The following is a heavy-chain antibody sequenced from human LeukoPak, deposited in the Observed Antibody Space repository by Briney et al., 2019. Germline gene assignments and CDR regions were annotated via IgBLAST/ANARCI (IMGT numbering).Heavy chain of an antibody. CDR2: IRYDGISK. CDR1: GFTFSSYG. CDR3: ASQIAVAGTGYFDL. V-gene: IGHV3-30*02. J-gene: IGHJ2*01. D-gene: IGHD6-19*01. Sequence: GGSLRLSCAASGFTFSSYGMHWVRQAPGKGLEWVAFIRYDGISKYYADSVKGRFTISRDNSKNTLYLQMNSLRAEDTAVYYCASQIAVAGTGYFDLWGRGTLVTVSS.